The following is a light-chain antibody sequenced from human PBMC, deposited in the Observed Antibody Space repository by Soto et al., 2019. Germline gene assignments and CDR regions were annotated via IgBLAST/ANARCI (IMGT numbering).Light chain of an antibody. Sequence: DIQMTQSPSSVSASVGDRVTITCRASQAISTWLAWYQQKPGKAPKLLIYAASNLQTGVPSRFSVSGSGTDFTLTISSLQPEDFATYYCHQANSFPRTFGQVTKVEI. CDR2: AAS. J-gene: IGKJ1*01. CDR1: QAISTW. V-gene: IGKV1D-12*01. CDR3: HQANSFPRT.